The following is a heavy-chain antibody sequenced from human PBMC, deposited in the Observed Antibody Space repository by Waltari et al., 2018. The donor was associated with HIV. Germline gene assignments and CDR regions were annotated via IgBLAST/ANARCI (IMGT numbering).Heavy chain of an antibody. J-gene: IGHJ6*02. CDR1: GFTFSNYW. CDR2: INTDETNR. Sequence: VQLVESGGDLAQPGGSLRLSCVASGFTFSNYWMPWVRQVPGKRLVWVALINTDETNRTYAANVKVRFTISRDNGKNTLYLQTNSLRVDDTAVYYCVSSGLDVWGQGTTVNVSS. V-gene: IGHV3-74*01. CDR3: VSSGLDV.